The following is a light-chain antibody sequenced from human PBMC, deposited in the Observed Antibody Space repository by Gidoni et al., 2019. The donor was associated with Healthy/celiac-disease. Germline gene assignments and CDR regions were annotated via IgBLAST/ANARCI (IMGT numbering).Light chain of an antibody. CDR1: QSISSW. J-gene: IGKJ1*01. CDR3: LT. V-gene: IGKV1-5*03. CDR2: KAS. Sequence: DIQMTQSPSTLSASVGDRVTITCRASQSISSWLAWYQQKPGKAPKLLIYKASSLESGVPSRFSGSGSGTEFTLTISSLQPDDFATYPPLTFGQGTKVEIK.